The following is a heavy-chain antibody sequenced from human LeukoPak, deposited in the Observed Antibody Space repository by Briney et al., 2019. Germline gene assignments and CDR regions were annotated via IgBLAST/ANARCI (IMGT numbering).Heavy chain of an antibody. CDR2: IYYSGSA. Sequence: PSETLSLTCTVSGGSISSYYWSWIRQPPGKGLEWIGYIYYSGSANYNPSLKSRVTISVGTSKNQFSLKLSSVTAADTAVYYCAGGVSSGSDYWGQGTLVTVSS. CDR1: GGSISSYY. J-gene: IGHJ4*02. D-gene: IGHD3-10*01. V-gene: IGHV4-59*08. CDR3: AGGVSSGSDY.